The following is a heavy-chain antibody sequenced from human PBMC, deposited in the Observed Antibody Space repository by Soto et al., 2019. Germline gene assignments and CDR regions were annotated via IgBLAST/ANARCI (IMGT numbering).Heavy chain of an antibody. V-gene: IGHV4-39*01. CDR1: GGSISSSSGS. J-gene: IGHJ4*02. CDR3: AGHRCSGGSCYSLDFDH. Sequence: QLQLQESGPGLVKPSETLSLTCTVSGGSISSSSGSWGWIRQRPGRGLEWSGGLYYRRSTYYKPSLNGRGTISVDTAKNQFSLKLSSVTDADTSVDYCAGHRCSGGSCYSLDFDHWGQGTLVTVSS. CDR2: LYYRRST. D-gene: IGHD2-15*01.